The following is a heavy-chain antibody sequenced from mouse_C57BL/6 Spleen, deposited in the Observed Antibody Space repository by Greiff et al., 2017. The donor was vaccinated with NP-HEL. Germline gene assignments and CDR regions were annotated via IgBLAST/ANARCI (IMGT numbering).Heavy chain of an antibody. Sequence: EVKLQESGGDLVKPGGSLKLSCAASGFTFSSYGMSWVRQTPDKRLEWVATISSGGSYTYYPDSVKGRFTISRDNAKNTLYLQMSSLKSEDTAMYYCPRITTYYAMDYWGQGTSVTVSS. CDR3: PRITTYYAMDY. J-gene: IGHJ4*01. CDR1: GFTFSSYG. V-gene: IGHV5-6*01. D-gene: IGHD1-1*01. CDR2: ISSGGSYT.